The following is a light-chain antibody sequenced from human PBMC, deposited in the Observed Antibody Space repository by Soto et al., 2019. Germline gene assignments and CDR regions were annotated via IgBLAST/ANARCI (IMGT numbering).Light chain of an antibody. J-gene: IGKJ4*01. CDR2: DAS. CDR3: QQFSSYPLT. V-gene: IGKV3-20*01. Sequence: VLTQSPGTLSLSPGERATPSCRPSQTVRNNYLAWYQQKPGQAPRLLIYDASSRATGIPDRSSGGGSGTDFTLTISRLEPEDFEVYYCQQFSSYPLTFGAGTKVDIX. CDR1: QTVRNNY.